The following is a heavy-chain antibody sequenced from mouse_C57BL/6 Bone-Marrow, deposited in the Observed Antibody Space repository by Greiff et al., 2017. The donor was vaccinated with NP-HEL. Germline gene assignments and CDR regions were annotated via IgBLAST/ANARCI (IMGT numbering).Heavy chain of an antibody. V-gene: IGHV1-5*01. Sequence: EVQLQQSGTVLARPGASVKMSCKTSGYTFTSYWMHWVKQRPGQGLEWIGAIYPGNSDTSYNQKFKGKAKLTAVTSASTAYMELSSLTNEDSAVYYCTRRPYYGSSYDYAMDYWGQGTSVTVSS. CDR1: GYTFTSYW. J-gene: IGHJ4*01. CDR3: TRRPYYGSSYDYAMDY. D-gene: IGHD1-1*01. CDR2: IYPGNSDT.